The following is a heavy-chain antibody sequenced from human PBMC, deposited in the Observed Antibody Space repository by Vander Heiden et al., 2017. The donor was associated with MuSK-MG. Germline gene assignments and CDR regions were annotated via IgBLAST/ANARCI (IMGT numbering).Heavy chain of an antibody. Sequence: QITLKESGPTLVKPTQTPTLTCTFPGFSLSTSGVGVGWNRQPPGKALDWLALIYWDDDKRYSPSLKSRLTITKDTSNSQVVLTMTNMDPVDTATYYCAHKKGSSNYYNWFDPWGQGTLVTVSS. CDR2: IYWDDDK. V-gene: IGHV2-5*02. D-gene: IGHD3-22*01. J-gene: IGHJ5*02. CDR1: GFSLSTSGVG. CDR3: AHKKGSSNYYNWFDP.